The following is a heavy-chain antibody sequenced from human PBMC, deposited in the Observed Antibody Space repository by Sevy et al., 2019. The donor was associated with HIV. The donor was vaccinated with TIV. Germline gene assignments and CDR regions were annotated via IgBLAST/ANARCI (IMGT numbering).Heavy chain of an antibody. V-gene: IGHV4-59*01. CDR3: ARVEPPDSSGYYDWYFDL. J-gene: IGHJ2*01. CDR2: IYYSGST. Sequence: SETLSLTCTVSGGSISSYYWSWIRQPPGKGLEWIGYIYYSGSTNYNPSLKSLVTISVDTSKNQFSLKLSSVTAADTAVYYCARVEPPDSSGYYDWYFDLWGRGTLVTVSS. D-gene: IGHD3-22*01. CDR1: GGSISSYY.